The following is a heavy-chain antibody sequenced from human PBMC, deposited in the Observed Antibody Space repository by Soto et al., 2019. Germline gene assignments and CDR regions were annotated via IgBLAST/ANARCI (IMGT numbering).Heavy chain of an antibody. Sequence: QMQLVQSGPEVKKTGTAEKVSCEASGFTFTRSVVQWVRQARGQRLEWIGWIVVGSDNTKYAQEFQERVTISRDMSISTAYMELTSLRSEDTAVYYCAAADFGDYLRAFDIWGQGTTVTVSS. J-gene: IGHJ3*02. CDR2: IVVGSDNT. V-gene: IGHV1-58*01. CDR1: GFTFTRSV. CDR3: AAADFGDYLRAFDI. D-gene: IGHD4-17*01.